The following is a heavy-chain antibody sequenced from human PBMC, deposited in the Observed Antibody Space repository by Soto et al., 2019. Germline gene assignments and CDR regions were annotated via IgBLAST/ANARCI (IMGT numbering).Heavy chain of an antibody. CDR3: ARDIDIVVVPAANLFDY. D-gene: IGHD2-2*01. CDR2: ISAYNGNT. V-gene: IGHV1-18*01. J-gene: IGHJ4*02. Sequence: ASVKVSCKASGYTFTSYGISWVRQAPGQGLEWMGWISAYNGNTNYAQKLQGRVTMTTDTSTSTAYMELRSLRSDDTAVYYCARDIDIVVVPAANLFDYWGQGTLVTVSS. CDR1: GYTFTSYG.